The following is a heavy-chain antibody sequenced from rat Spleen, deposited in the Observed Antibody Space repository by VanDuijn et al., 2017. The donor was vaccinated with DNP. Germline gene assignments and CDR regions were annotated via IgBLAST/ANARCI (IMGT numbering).Heavy chain of an antibody. CDR2: IIYDGSRT. CDR3: ATLGFDY. Sequence: EVHLVESGGGLIQPGRSLNLSCVASGFTFSDYAMAWVRQAPKGGLEWVATIIYDGSRTYYRDSVKGRFTISRDNAKSTLYLQMDSLRSEDTATYYCATLGFDYWGQGVMVTVSS. J-gene: IGHJ2*01. CDR1: GFTFSDYA. V-gene: IGHV5S10*01.